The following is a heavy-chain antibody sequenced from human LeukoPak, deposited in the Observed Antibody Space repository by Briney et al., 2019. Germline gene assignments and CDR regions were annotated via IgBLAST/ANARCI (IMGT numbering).Heavy chain of an antibody. V-gene: IGHV1-18*01. D-gene: IGHD2-2*02. J-gene: IGHJ4*02. Sequence: ASVKVSCTASGYTFTSYGISWVRQAPGQGLEWMGWISAYNGNTSYAQKLQGRVTMTTDTSTSTAYMELRSLRSDDTAVYYCARGCSSTSCYKHFDYWGQGILVTVSS. CDR2: ISAYNGNT. CDR1: GYTFTSYG. CDR3: ARGCSSTSCYKHFDY.